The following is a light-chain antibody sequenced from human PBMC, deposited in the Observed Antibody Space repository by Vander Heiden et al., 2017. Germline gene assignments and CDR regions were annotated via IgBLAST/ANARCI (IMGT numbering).Light chain of an antibody. CDR2: AAY. Sequence: DIQMTQSPSSLSASVGDTLTITCRASQGISNYLAWYQQRPGQVPKLLIYAAYTLQSEVPSRFSGGGSGTDFTLTISGLQPEDVATYYCQKYNTGVTFGPGTKVDLK. CDR1: QGISNY. CDR3: QKYNTGVT. V-gene: IGKV1-27*01. J-gene: IGKJ3*01.